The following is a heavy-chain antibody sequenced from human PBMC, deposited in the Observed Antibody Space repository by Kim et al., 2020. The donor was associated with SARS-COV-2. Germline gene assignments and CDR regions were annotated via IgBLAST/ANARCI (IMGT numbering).Heavy chain of an antibody. V-gene: IGHV4-34*01. J-gene: IGHJ6*02. Sequence: SETLSLTCAVYGGSFSGYSWSWIRQSPGKGLEWIGEINHGGSTNYNPSLKSRLTMSVDTSKNQFSLKLTSVTAADTAVYYCARGGALRVVAAAGTAYYYGLDVWGQGTTVTVS. CDR1: GGSFSGYS. CDR3: ARGGALRVVAAAGTAYYYGLDV. CDR2: INHGGST. D-gene: IGHD6-13*01.